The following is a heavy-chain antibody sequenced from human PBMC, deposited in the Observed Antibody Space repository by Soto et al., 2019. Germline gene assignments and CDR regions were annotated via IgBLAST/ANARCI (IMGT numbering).Heavy chain of an antibody. CDR1: GSSLSYGGYY. CDR3: ARDGTSNHNYIDP. J-gene: IGHJ5*02. D-gene: IGHD1-1*01. V-gene: IGHV4-31*03. Sequence: QVQLQESGPRLVKASETLSLTCTVSGSSLSYGGYYWSWLRPPPGKGLEWIGYVYFTGTTYYNPSLKSRLSLSVETSKNQFSLKLTSVTAADTAVYYCARDGTSNHNYIDPWGPGTLVTVSS. CDR2: VYFTGTT.